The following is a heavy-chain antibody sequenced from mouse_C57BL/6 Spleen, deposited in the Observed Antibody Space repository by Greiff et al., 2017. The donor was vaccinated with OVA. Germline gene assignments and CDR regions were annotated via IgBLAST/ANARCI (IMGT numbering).Heavy chain of an antibody. J-gene: IGHJ3*01. CDR2: INPSSGYT. CDR3: ASGYGSSPAWFAY. D-gene: IGHD1-1*01. Sequence: VQLQQSGAELAKPGASVKLSCKASGYTFTSYWMHWVKQRPGQGLEWIGYINPSSGYTKYNQKFKDKATLTADKSSSTAYMQLSSLTYEDSAVYYCASGYGSSPAWFAYRGQGTLVTVSA. V-gene: IGHV1-7*01. CDR1: GYTFTSYW.